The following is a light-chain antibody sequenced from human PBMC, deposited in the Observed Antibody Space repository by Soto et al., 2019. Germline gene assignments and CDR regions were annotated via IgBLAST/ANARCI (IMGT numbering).Light chain of an antibody. V-gene: IGKV3-11*01. Sequence: EIVLTQSPVTLSLSPGERATLSCRASQSVGSYFAWYQQKPGQAPRLLIYDASRRATGIPARFSGSGSGTDFTLTSSSLEPEHFAVYYCQQRSDWPSTFGGGTRVEIK. CDR2: DAS. J-gene: IGKJ4*01. CDR3: QQRSDWPST. CDR1: QSVGSY.